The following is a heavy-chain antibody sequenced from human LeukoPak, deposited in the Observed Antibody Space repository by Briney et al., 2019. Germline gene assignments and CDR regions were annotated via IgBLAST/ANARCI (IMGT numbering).Heavy chain of an antibody. CDR3: ARIRGTYCSSTTRSFEDF. V-gene: IGHV2-70*11. CDR1: GFSFTNNGMC. J-gene: IGHJ4*02. D-gene: IGHD2-2*01. Sequence: SGPTLVNPTQTLTLTCTFSGFSFTNNGMCVTWIRQPPGKALEWLARIDWDDDKYYSASLKTRLTISKDTSKNQVVLTMTNMDPVDTATYYCARIRGTYCSSTTRSFEDFWGQGTLVTVSS. CDR2: IDWDDDK.